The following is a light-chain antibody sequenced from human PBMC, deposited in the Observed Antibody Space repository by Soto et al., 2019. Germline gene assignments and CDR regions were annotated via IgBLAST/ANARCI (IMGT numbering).Light chain of an antibody. J-gene: IGKJ1*01. CDR3: QQYNNWPQT. CDR1: QSLSSY. CDR2: DAS. V-gene: IGKV3-11*01. Sequence: EIVLTQSPATLSLSPGERATLSCRASQSLSSYLAWYQQKPGQAPRLLIYDASNRATGIPARFSGSGSGTEFTLTISSLQSEDFAEYHCQQYNNWPQTFGQGTKV.